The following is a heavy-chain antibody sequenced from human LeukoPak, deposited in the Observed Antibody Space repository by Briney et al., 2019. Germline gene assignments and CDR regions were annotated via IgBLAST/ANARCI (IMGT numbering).Heavy chain of an antibody. CDR3: ARTRGVFAVITTRNWFDP. J-gene: IGHJ5*02. V-gene: IGHV3-21*01. CDR1: GFTFSSYA. CDR2: ITSGSSYI. D-gene: IGHD3-22*01. Sequence: PGGSLRLSCAASGFTFSSYAMSWVRQAPGKGLEWVSSITSGSSYIYYADSVKGRFTISRDNAKNSLYLQMNSLRAEDTAVYYCARTRGVFAVITTRNWFDPWGQGTLVTVSS.